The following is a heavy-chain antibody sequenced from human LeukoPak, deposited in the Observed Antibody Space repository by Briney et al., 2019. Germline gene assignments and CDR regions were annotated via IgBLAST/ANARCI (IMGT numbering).Heavy chain of an antibody. J-gene: IGHJ6*03. CDR3: ARILVSDSSGDPVYFMDV. CDR1: RDSVSSNSAA. Sequence: SQTLSLTCAISRDSVSSNSAAWNWIRQSPSRGLEWLGRTYYRSKWYNDYGVSVKSRININADTSKNRFSLQLNSVTPEDTAVYYCARILVSDSSGDPVYFMDVWGKGTTVTVSS. V-gene: IGHV6-1*01. D-gene: IGHD3-22*01. CDR2: TYYRSKWYN.